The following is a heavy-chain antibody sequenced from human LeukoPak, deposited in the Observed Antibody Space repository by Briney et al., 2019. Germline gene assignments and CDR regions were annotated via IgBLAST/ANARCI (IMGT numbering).Heavy chain of an antibody. Sequence: PGGSLRLSCKVSGFTFSSNSMSWVRQAPGKGLEWVPFIYSDNTHYSDSVKGRFTISRDNSKNTLYLQMNSLRAEDTAAYYCARRAGAYSHPYDYWGQGTLVTVSS. CDR3: ARRAGAYSHPYDY. J-gene: IGHJ4*02. CDR2: IYSDNT. V-gene: IGHV3-53*01. D-gene: IGHD4/OR15-4a*01. CDR1: GFTFSSNS.